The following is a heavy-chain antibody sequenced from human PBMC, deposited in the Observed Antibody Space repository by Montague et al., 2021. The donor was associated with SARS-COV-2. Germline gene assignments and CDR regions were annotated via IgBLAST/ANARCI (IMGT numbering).Heavy chain of an antibody. CDR1: GFSFNTYT. Sequence: SLRLSCAASGFSFNTYTMNWVRQAPGKGLEWVSVISSRSYFIYYADSVKGRFTVSRDNAKNSLYLEMNSLRAEDTAVYYCVRDEAGYDDGHNAFDVWGQGTMVTVSS. CDR3: VRDEAGYDDGHNAFDV. J-gene: IGHJ3*01. D-gene: IGHD5-12*01. V-gene: IGHV3-21*06. CDR2: ISSRSYFI.